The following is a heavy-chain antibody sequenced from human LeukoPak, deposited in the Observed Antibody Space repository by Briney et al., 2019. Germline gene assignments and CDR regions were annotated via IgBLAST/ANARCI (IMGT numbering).Heavy chain of an antibody. CDR1: GFTFSSYS. CDR3: ARDYQVYYDILTGPRYFDY. CDR2: ISSSSSYI. Sequence: KPGGSLRLSCAASGFTFSSYSMNWVRQAPGKGLEWVSSISSSSSYIYYADSVKGRFTISRDNAKNSLYLQMNSLRAEDTAVYYCARDYQVYYDILTGPRYFDYWGQGTLVTVSS. D-gene: IGHD3-9*01. J-gene: IGHJ4*02. V-gene: IGHV3-21*01.